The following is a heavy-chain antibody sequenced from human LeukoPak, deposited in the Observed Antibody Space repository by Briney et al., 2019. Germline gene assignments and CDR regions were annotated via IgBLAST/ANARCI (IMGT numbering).Heavy chain of an antibody. J-gene: IGHJ4*02. CDR2: IYTSGST. CDR1: GGSISSGSYY. CDR3: ARDHSYYYDSSGYYWYFDY. D-gene: IGHD3-22*01. V-gene: IGHV4-61*02. Sequence: PSQTLSLTCTVSGGSISSGSYYWSWIRQPAGKGLEWIGRIYTSGSTNYNPSLKSRVTISVDTSKNQFSLKLSSVTAADTAVYYCARDHSYYYDSSGYYWYFDYWGQGTLVTVSS.